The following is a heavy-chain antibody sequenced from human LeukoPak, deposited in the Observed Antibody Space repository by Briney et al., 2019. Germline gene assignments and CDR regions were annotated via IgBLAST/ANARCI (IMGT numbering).Heavy chain of an antibody. CDR2: ISYDGSNK. CDR1: GFTFSSYA. D-gene: IGHD2-15*01. Sequence: GRSLRPSCAASGFTFSSYAMHWVRQAPGKGLEWVAVISYDGSNKYYADSVKGRFTISRDNSKNTLYLQMNSLRAEDTAVYYCAREERVVVVVAAIYPFDYWGQGTLVTVSS. J-gene: IGHJ4*02. V-gene: IGHV3-30*04. CDR3: AREERVVVVVAAIYPFDY.